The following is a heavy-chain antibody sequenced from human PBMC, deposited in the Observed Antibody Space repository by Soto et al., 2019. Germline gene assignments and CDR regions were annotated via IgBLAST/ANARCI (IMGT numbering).Heavy chain of an antibody. CDR2: ISWGGGST. CDR3: AREVDCSSTRCYGGYDYGMDV. Sequence: GGSLRLSCAASGFTFDDYAMHWVRQAPGKGLEWVSYISWGGGSTYYADSVKGRFTISRDNSKNSLYLQMNSLRAEDTALYYFAREVDCSSTRCYGGYDYGMDVWGQGTPVTVSS. J-gene: IGHJ6*02. D-gene: IGHD2-2*01. V-gene: IGHV3-43D*04. CDR1: GFTFDDYA.